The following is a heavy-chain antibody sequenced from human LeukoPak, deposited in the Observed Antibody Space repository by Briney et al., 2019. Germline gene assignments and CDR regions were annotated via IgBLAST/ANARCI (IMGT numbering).Heavy chain of an antibody. CDR3: AREGYCSGGSCLYSYYYYMDV. CDR1: GDSISSNY. V-gene: IGHV4-4*08. J-gene: IGHJ6*03. D-gene: IGHD2-15*01. Sequence: SETLSLTCTVSGDSISSNYWSWMRQPPGEGLEWIGYIYSSGSTNYNPSLKSRDTISVDTSKNQFSLKLRSVTAADTAVYYCAREGYCSGGSCLYSYYYYMDVWGKGTTVTVSS. CDR2: IYSSGST.